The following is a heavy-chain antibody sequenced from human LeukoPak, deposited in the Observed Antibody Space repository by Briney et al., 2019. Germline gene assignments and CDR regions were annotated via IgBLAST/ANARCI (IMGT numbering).Heavy chain of an antibody. CDR2: IYYSGRT. D-gene: IGHD4-17*01. CDR3: ARRSYGDYVYFFDY. CDR1: GDSINSYY. Sequence: PSETLSLTCTVSGDSINSYYWSWIRQPPGKGLEWIGYIYYSGRTNYNTSLKSRLTISVDTSTNQFSLKLSSVTAADTAVYYCARRSYGDYVYFFDYWGQGTLVTVSS. V-gene: IGHV4-59*01. J-gene: IGHJ4*02.